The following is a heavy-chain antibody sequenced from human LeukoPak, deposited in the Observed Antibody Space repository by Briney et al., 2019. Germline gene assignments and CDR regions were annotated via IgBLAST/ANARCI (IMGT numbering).Heavy chain of an antibody. CDR2: INAGNGNT. CDR1: GYTFTSYA. Sequence: GASVTVSCKASGYTFTSYAMHWVRQAPGQRLEWMGWINAGNGNTKYSQKFQGRVTITRDTSASTAYMELSSLRSEDTAVYYCARNSAAASRFAWFDPWGQGTLVTVSS. CDR3: ARNSAAASRFAWFDP. V-gene: IGHV1-3*01. J-gene: IGHJ5*02. D-gene: IGHD6-13*01.